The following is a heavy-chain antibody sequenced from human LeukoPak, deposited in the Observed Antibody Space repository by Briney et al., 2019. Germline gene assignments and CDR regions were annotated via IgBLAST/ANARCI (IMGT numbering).Heavy chain of an antibody. J-gene: IGHJ6*03. CDR2: IRFDGSTK. Sequence: GGSLRLSCATSGFTFSNYGMHWVRQAPGKGLEWVAFIRFDGSTKYYADSVKGRFTISRDNSKNTFYLQMNSLRAEDTAVYYCAKAACGGNCYYYMDVWGKGTTVTI. CDR3: AKAACGGNCYYYMDV. V-gene: IGHV3-30*02. CDR1: GFTFSNYG. D-gene: IGHD2-21*01.